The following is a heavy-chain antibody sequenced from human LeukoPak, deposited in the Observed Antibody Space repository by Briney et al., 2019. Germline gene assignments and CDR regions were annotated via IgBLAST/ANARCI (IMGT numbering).Heavy chain of an antibody. J-gene: IGHJ4*02. Sequence: PSETLSLTCAVYGGSFSGYYWSWIRQPPGKGLEWIGEINHSGSTNYNPSLKSRVTISVDTSKNQFSLQLNSVTPEDTAVYYCARDVSSGYYDASFDYWGQGTLVTVSS. CDR1: GGSFSGYY. V-gene: IGHV4-34*01. CDR3: ARDVSSGYYDASFDY. D-gene: IGHD3-22*01. CDR2: INHSGST.